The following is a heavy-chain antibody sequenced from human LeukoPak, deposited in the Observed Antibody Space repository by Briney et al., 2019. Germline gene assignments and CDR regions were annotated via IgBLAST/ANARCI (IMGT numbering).Heavy chain of an antibody. Sequence: GGSLTLSCAASGLTFSTFETNCVRQAPGKGLEWVSYISSSGTTIYYADSAKGRFTISRDNAKSSLYMEMNSLRPEDTAVYYCARSFDFWGQGTLVTVSS. CDR3: ARSFDF. J-gene: IGHJ4*02. CDR1: GLTFSTFE. CDR2: ISSSGTTI. V-gene: IGHV3-48*03.